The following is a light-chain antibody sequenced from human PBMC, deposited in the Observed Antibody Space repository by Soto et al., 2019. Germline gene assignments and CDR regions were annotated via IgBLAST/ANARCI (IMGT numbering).Light chain of an antibody. CDR3: SPYVGSINRYV. CDR2: EVS. Sequence: QSVLTQPPSASGSPGQSVTISCTGTSSDVGGYNYVSWYQQHPGKAPKLMIYEVSKRPSGVPDRFSGSKSGNTASLTVSGLQAEDEADYYCSPYVGSINRYVFGTATKVTVL. V-gene: IGLV2-8*01. CDR1: SSDVGGYNY. J-gene: IGLJ1*01.